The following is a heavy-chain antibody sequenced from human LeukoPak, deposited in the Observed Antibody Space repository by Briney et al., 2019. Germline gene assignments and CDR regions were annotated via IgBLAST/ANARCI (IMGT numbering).Heavy chain of an antibody. V-gene: IGHV1-2*02. CDR1: GYTFTGYY. J-gene: IGHJ4*02. Sequence: GASVKVSCKASGYTFTGYYMHWVRQAPGQGLEWMGWINPNSGGTNYAQKFQGRVTMTRDTSISTAYMELSRLRSDDTAVYYCARDNTVTAHYFDYWGQGTLVTVSS. D-gene: IGHD4-17*01. CDR3: ARDNTVTAHYFDY. CDR2: INPNSGGT.